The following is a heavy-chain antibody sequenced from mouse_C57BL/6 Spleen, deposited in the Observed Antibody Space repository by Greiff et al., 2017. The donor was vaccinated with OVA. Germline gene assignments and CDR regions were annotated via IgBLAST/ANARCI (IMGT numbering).Heavy chain of an antibody. CDR2: IWTGGGT. Sequence: VQRVESGPGLVAPSQSLSITCTVSGFSLTSYAISWVRQPPGKGLEWLGVIWTGGGTNYNSALKSRLSISKDNSKSQVFLKMNSLQTDDTARYYCARKGIYYYGSSYVEYFDVWGTGTTVTVSS. D-gene: IGHD1-1*01. CDR1: GFSLTSYA. J-gene: IGHJ1*03. CDR3: ARKGIYYYGSSYVEYFDV. V-gene: IGHV2-9-1*01.